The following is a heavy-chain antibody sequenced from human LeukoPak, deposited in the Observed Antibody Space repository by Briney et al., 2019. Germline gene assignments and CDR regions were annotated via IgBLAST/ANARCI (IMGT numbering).Heavy chain of an antibody. D-gene: IGHD3-22*01. V-gene: IGHV3-21*01. J-gene: IGHJ4*02. Sequence: PGGSLRLSCAASGFTFSSYSMNWVRQAPGKGPEWVSSISSSSSYIYYADSVKGRFTISRDNAKNSLYLQMNSLRAEDTAVYYCAIYDSSGYYYFDYWGQGTLVTVSS. CDR3: AIYDSSGYYYFDY. CDR1: GFTFSSYS. CDR2: ISSSSSYI.